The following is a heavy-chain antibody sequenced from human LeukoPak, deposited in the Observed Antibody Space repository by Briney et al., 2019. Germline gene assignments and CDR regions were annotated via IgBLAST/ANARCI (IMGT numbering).Heavy chain of an antibody. Sequence: SETLSLTCIVSGGSISSYYWSWIRQPAGKGLEWIGRIYTSGSTNYNPSLKSRVTMSVDTSKNQFSLKLSSVTAADTAVYYCARGVTGTTFDYYYYGMDVWGQGTTVTVSS. CDR2: IYTSGST. J-gene: IGHJ6*02. D-gene: IGHD1-20*01. V-gene: IGHV4-4*07. CDR3: ARGVTGTTFDYYYYGMDV. CDR1: GGSISSYY.